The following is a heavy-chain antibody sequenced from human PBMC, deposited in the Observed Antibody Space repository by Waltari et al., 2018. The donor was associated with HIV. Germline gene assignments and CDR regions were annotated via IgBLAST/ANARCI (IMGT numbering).Heavy chain of an antibody. D-gene: IGHD4-17*01. CDR3: ARENTMTYYDALDI. J-gene: IGHJ3*02. CDR2: ISSDGSTT. V-gene: IGHV3-74*01. Sequence: EVQLVESGGGLVQPGGSLRLSCAAYGFTFRSYWMNWVRQAPGKGLLWVSCISSDGSTTNYADSVKGRLTISRDNAKNTLYLQMNSLRADDTAVYYCARENTMTYYDALDIWGQGTMVTVSS. CDR1: GFTFRSYW.